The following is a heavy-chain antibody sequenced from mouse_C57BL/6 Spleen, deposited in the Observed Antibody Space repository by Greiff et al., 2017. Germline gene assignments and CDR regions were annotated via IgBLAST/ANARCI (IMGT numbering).Heavy chain of an antibody. D-gene: IGHD2-4*01. CDR1: GYTFTSYW. J-gene: IGHJ3*01. CDR3: AIRKPDYDYDGAWFAY. Sequence: VQLQQSGPELVKPGASVKISCKASGYTFTSYWMHWVKQRPGQGLEWIGMIHPSDSDTNYNQKFKGKATLTVDKSSSTAYMQLSSLTSEDSAVYYCAIRKPDYDYDGAWFAYWGQGTLVTVSA. V-gene: IGHV1-74*04. CDR2: IHPSDSDT.